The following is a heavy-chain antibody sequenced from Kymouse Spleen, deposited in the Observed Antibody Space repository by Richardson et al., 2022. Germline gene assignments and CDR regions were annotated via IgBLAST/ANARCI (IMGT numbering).Heavy chain of an antibody. V-gene: IGHV3-33*01. J-gene: IGHJ6*02. CDR1: GFTFSSYG. D-gene: IGHD6-13*01. CDR3: ARDDIAAAGTNYYYGMDV. CDR2: IWYDGSNK. Sequence: QVQLVESGGGVVQPGRSLRLSCAASGFTFSSYGMHWVRQAPGKGLEWVAVIWYDGSNKYYADSVKGRFTISRDNSKNTLYLQMNSLRAEDTAVYYCARDDIAAAGTNYYYGMDVWGQGTTVTVSS.